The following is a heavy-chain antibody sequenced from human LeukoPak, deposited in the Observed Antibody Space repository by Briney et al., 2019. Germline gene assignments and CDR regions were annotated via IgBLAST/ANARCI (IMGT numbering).Heavy chain of an antibody. CDR2: IIPIIGTA. CDR1: GGAFSSYT. D-gene: IGHD6-6*01. V-gene: IGHV1-69*13. J-gene: IGHJ3*02. CDR3: ARGARQLVPADNFDI. Sequence: ASVKVSCKASGGAFSSYTINWVRLAPVQGLEWMGGIIPIIGTARYAQKFQGRVTITADESTSTAYMELSSLRSEDTAVYYCARGARQLVPADNFDIWGQGTMVTVSS.